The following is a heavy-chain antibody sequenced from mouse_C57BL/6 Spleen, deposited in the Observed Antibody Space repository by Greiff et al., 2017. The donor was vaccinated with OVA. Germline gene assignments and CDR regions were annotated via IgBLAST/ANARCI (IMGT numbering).Heavy chain of an antibody. D-gene: IGHD3-3*01. CDR3: ASRGRRGYFDV. CDR1: GFTFSDYD. J-gene: IGHJ1*03. Sequence: EVKLMESGGGLVKPGGSLKLSCAASGFTFSDYDMHWVRQAPEQGLEWVAYISRGSSTIYSADTVKGRFTISRANAKNTLFLQMPSLRSEDTAIYYCASRGRRGYFDVWGTGTTVTVSS. CDR2: ISRGSSTI. V-gene: IGHV5-17*01.